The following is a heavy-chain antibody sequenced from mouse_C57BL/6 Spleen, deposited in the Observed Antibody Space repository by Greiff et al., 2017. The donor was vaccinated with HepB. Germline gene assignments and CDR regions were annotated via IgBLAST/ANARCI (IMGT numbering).Heavy chain of an antibody. J-gene: IGHJ4*01. CDR1: GYSITSGYY. Sequence: EVQVVESGPGLVKPSQSLSLTCSVTGYSITSGYYWNWIRQFPGNKLEWMGYISYDGSNNYNPSLKNRISITRDTSKNQFFLKLNSVTTEDTATYYCAREDVAMDYWGQGTSVTVSS. V-gene: IGHV3-6*01. CDR2: ISYDGSN. CDR3: AREDVAMDY.